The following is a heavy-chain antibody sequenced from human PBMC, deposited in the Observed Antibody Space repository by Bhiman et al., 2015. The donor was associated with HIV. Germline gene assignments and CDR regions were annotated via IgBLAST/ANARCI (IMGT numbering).Heavy chain of an antibody. V-gene: IGHV3-23*01. J-gene: IGHJ4*02. Sequence: EVQVLESGGGLVQPGGSLRLSCAASGFTFNLYAMTWVRQAPGKGLEWVSSISGSASGTYYADSVKGRFTISRDNSKNTLYLQMNILRADDTALYYCAKGGIGELGALDFWGQGTLVTVSS. CDR3: AKGGIGELGALDF. D-gene: IGHD6-13*01. CDR1: GFTFNLYA. CDR2: ISGSASGT.